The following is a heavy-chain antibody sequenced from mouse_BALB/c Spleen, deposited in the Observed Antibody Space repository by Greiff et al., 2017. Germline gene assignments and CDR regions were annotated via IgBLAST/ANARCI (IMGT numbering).Heavy chain of an antibody. CDR3: TRDDYDGEFAY. J-gene: IGHJ3*01. CDR1: GYTFTSYW. Sequence: VQLQQSGTVLARPGASVKMSCKASGYTFTSYWMHWVKQRPGQGLEWIGAIYPGNSDTSYNQKFKGKAKLTAVTSTSTAYMELSSLTNEDSAVYYCTRDDYDGEFAYWGQGTLVTVSA. CDR2: IYPGNSDT. D-gene: IGHD2-4*01. V-gene: IGHV1-5*01.